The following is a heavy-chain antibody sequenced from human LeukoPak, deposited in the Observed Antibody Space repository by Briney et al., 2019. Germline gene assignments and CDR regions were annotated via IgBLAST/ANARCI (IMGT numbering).Heavy chain of an antibody. CDR2: ISGSGGST. Sequence: GGSLRLACAASGFTFSSYAMNWVRQAPGKGREWVSAISGSGGSTYYADSVKGRFTISRDNPKNTLYLQMNSLRVEDTAVYYCAKEGKTRNWNYFQAKPVYWGQGTLVTVSS. V-gene: IGHV3-23*01. CDR1: GFTFSSYA. D-gene: IGHD1-7*01. J-gene: IGHJ4*02. CDR3: AKEGKTRNWNYFQAKPVY.